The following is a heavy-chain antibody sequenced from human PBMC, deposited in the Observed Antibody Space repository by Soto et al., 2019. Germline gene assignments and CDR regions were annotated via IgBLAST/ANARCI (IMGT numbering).Heavy chain of an antibody. CDR3: ARADLEWLSPDP. CDR2: INPSGGST. Sequence: ASVKVSCKASGYTFTSYGISWVRQAPGQGLEWMGIINPSGGSTSYAQKFQGRVTMTRDTSTSTVYMELSSLRSEDTAVYYCARADLEWLSPDPWGQGTLVTVSS. J-gene: IGHJ5*02. V-gene: IGHV1-46*01. D-gene: IGHD3-3*01. CDR1: GYTFTSYG.